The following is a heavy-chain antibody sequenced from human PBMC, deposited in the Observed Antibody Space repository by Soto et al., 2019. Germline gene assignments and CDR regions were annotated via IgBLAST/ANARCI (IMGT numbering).Heavy chain of an antibody. CDR2: IISDGSTT. CDR1: GFTFRSYA. V-gene: IGHV3-74*01. D-gene: IGHD6-19*01. Sequence: PGGSLRLSCAASGFTFRSYAMSWVRHAPGKGLEWVASIISDGSTTNYADSVKGRFTISRDNAKKTLYLQMNSLRAEDTAVYYCARDLRVAVPDYYGMDVWGQGTTVTVSS. J-gene: IGHJ6*02. CDR3: ARDLRVAVPDYYGMDV.